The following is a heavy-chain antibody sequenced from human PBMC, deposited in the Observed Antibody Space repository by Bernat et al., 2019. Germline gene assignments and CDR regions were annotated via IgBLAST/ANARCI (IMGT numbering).Heavy chain of an antibody. D-gene: IGHD3-22*01. CDR1: GFTFSGAA. J-gene: IGHJ4*02. V-gene: IGHV3-73*01. Sequence: EVQLVESGGGLVQPGGSLKLSCAVSGFTFSGAAIHWVRQASGKGREWVGRIRSKANRYAAAYAASVKGRSTISRDDSKNTAYLQMNSLQTEDTAVYYCVRRRTDDSSGYFDYWGQGTLVTVSS. CDR2: IRSKANRYAA. CDR3: VRRRTDDSSGYFDY.